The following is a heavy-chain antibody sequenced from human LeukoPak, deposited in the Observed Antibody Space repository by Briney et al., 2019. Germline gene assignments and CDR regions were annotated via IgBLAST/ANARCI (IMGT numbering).Heavy chain of an antibody. V-gene: IGHV3-23*01. CDR1: GFTFSSSA. J-gene: IGHJ4*02. CDR2: ITDSGDGT. CDR3: ARVGFLSGSPQEVDY. Sequence: GGSLRLSCAASGFTFSSSAMSWVRQAPGRGLEWVSSITDSGDGTYYADSVKGRFTISRDDSKNTLYLQMNSLRAEDTAVYYCARVGFLSGSPQEVDYWGQGTLVTVSS. D-gene: IGHD1-26*01.